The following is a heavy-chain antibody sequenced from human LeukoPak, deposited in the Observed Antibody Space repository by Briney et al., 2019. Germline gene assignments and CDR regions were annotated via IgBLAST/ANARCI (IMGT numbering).Heavy chain of an antibody. CDR3: ARLVLRGYYYYYMDV. D-gene: IGHD4/OR15-4a*01. CDR2: INHSGST. CDR1: GGSFSGYY. J-gene: IGHJ6*03. Sequence: SETLSLTCAVYGGSFSGYYWSWIRQPPGKGLEWIGEINHSGSTNYNPSLKSRVTISVDTSKNQFSLKLSSVTTADTAVYYCARLVLRGYYYYYMDVWGKGTTVTVSS. V-gene: IGHV4-34*01.